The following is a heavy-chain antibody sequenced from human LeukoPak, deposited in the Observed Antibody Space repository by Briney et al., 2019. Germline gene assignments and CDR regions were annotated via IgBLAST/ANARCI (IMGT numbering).Heavy chain of an antibody. CDR1: GGSFIGYY. J-gene: IGHJ4*02. Sequence: SESLSLTRALYGGSFIGYYWSWIRQPPGKGLEWIGEINHSGSTNYNPSLKSRVTISVDPPKNQSSLKLSSVTAADTAVYYCARRAMGSGSYYASFDYWGQGTLVTVSS. V-gene: IGHV4-34*01. CDR3: ARRAMGSGSYYASFDY. CDR2: INHSGST. D-gene: IGHD3-10*01.